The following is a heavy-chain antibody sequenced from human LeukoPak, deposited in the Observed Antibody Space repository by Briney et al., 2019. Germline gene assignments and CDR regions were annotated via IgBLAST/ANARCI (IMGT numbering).Heavy chain of an antibody. V-gene: IGHV4-4*07. CDR3: ARGSASPAAIPFDF. CDR2: IYSSGNT. CDR1: GGSISSYF. D-gene: IGHD2-2*02. J-gene: IGHJ3*01. Sequence: PSETLSLTCTVSGGSISSYFWSWIRQPAGKGLEWIGRIYSSGNTNYNPSLKSRVTMSVDTSKNQFSLKLSSVTDADTAVYYCARGSASPAAIPFDFWGQGTMVTVSS.